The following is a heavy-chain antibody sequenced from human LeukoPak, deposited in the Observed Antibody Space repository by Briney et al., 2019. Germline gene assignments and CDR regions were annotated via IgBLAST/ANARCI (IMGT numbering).Heavy chain of an antibody. Sequence: SETLSLTCTVSAGSISSSSYSWGWIRQPPGKGLEWIGSIYYSGSTYYNPSLKSRVTISVDTSKSQFSLNLSSVTAADTAVYYCARRAASASYFDYWGQGTLVTVSS. D-gene: IGHD6-13*01. V-gene: IGHV4-39*01. CDR3: ARRAASASYFDY. CDR1: AGSISSSSYS. CDR2: IYYSGST. J-gene: IGHJ4*02.